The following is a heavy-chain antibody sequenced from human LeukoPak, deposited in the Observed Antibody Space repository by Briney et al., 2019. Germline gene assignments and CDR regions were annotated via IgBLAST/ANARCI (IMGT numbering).Heavy chain of an antibody. V-gene: IGHV1-69*13. CDR3: ARGLGTRWFFDY. J-gene: IGHJ4*02. CDR1: GGTFSSYA. D-gene: IGHD1-1*01. Sequence: GASVKVSCKASGGTFSSYALSLVRQARGQGLEWMGRIIPVFGTTTYAQKFQGRVTITADESTTTVYMELRRLTSEDTAMYYCARGLGTRWFFDYWGQGTLVTVSS. CDR2: IIPVFGTT.